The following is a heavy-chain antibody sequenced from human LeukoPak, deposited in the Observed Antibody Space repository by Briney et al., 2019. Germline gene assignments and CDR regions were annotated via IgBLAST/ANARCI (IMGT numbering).Heavy chain of an antibody. Sequence: GGSLRLSCAASGFRFDDHGMNWVRQAPGKGLEWVSGINWNGGTTGYVDSVKGRFTISRDNAKNSLYLQMNSLRAEDTAVYYCADSSGLWGQGTLVTVSS. J-gene: IGHJ4*02. CDR1: GFRFDDHG. CDR2: INWNGGTT. V-gene: IGHV3-20*04. D-gene: IGHD6-25*01. CDR3: ADSSGL.